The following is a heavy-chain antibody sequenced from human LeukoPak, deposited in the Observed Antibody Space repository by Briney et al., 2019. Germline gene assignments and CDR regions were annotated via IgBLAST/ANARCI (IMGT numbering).Heavy chain of an antibody. CDR3: ARRRWAYSYGYARAGYDAFDI. V-gene: IGHV4-59*08. J-gene: IGHJ3*02. D-gene: IGHD5-18*01. CDR1: GGSISSYY. Sequence: SETLSLTCTVSGGSISSYYWSWIRQPPGKGLEWIGYIYYSGSTNYNPSLKSRVTISVDTSKNQFSLKLSSVTAADTAVYYCARRRWAYSYGYARAGYDAFDIWGQGTMVTVSS. CDR2: IYYSGST.